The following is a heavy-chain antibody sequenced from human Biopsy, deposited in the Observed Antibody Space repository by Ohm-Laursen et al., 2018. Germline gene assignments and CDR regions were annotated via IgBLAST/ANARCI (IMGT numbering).Heavy chain of an antibody. D-gene: IGHD2-15*01. Sequence: TLSLTCTVSGGSISSNYYYWGWIRQPPGKGLEWIGSIYYRGNTNYNPSLKSRVTISAETSKNRFALKLSSATAADTAVFYCARHGSQGYCTGGSCVDYWGQGALVTVSS. J-gene: IGHJ4*02. V-gene: IGHV4-39*01. CDR1: GGSISSNYYY. CDR2: IYYRGNT. CDR3: ARHGSQGYCTGGSCVDY.